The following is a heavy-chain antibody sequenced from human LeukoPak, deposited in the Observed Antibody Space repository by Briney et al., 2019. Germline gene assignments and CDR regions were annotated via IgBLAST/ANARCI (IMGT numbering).Heavy chain of an antibody. V-gene: IGHV1-46*01. CDR2: INPSGGST. CDR3: ARGGPHQLRYFDWLSDWYFDY. D-gene: IGHD3-9*01. Sequence: ASVKVSCKASGYTFTSYYMHWVRQAPGQGLEWMGIINPSGGSTSYAQKFQGRVTMTRDTSTSTVYMELSSLRSEDTAVYYCARGGPHQLRYFDWLSDWYFDYWGQGTLVTVSS. J-gene: IGHJ4*02. CDR1: GYTFTSYY.